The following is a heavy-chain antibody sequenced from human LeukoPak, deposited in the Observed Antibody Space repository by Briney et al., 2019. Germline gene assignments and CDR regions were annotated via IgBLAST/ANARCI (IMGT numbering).Heavy chain of an antibody. D-gene: IGHD6-13*01. CDR1: GYIFTKYG. CDR3: ARLSVAAAGPTYYYYMDV. CDR2: ISAYDGYT. Sequence: ASVKVSCKASGYIFTKYGFTWVRQAPGQGLEWMGWISAYDGYTNHAQKFQGRVTMTTDVSTSTAYMELRSLRSDDTAVYYCARLSVAAAGPTYYYYMDVWGKGTTVTVSS. J-gene: IGHJ6*03. V-gene: IGHV1-18*01.